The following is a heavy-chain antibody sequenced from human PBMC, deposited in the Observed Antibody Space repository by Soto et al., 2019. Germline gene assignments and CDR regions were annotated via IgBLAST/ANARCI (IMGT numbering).Heavy chain of an antibody. V-gene: IGHV4-59*01. J-gene: IGHJ4*02. Sequence: PSETLSLTCTVSGGSISSYYWSWIRQPPGKGLEWIGYIYYSGSTNYNPSLKSRVTISVDTSKNQFSLKLSSVTAADTAVYYCARATEVVVPAAMTFFDYWGQGTPVTVSS. CDR1: GGSISSYY. D-gene: IGHD2-2*01. CDR2: IYYSGST. CDR3: ARATEVVVPAAMTFFDY.